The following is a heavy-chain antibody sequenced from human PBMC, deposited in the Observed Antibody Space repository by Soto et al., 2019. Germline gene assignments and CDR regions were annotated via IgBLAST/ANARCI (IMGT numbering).Heavy chain of an antibody. CDR3: AKDRMNHNSVWDPFDI. J-gene: IGHJ3*02. CDR2: INPDNGAA. D-gene: IGHD2-15*01. CDR1: GYTFTGYY. Sequence: QVQLVQSGAEVKKPGASVKVSCQVSGYTFTGYYLHWARQAPGQGLEWMGWINPDNGAANYAQQFQGRVTMTRDTSISTVYLEFSSLRSDDTAVYFCAKDRMNHNSVWDPFDIWGQGTMVTVSS. V-gene: IGHV1-2*02.